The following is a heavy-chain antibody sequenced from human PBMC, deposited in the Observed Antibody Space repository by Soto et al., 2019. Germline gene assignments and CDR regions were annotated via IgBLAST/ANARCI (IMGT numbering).Heavy chain of an antibody. CDR2: IYHSGST. CDR3: AVSNFGVVSGMDV. D-gene: IGHD3-3*01. CDR1: GGPISSGDYS. Sequence: SETLSLTCAVSGGPISSGDYSWSWIRQPPGKGLEWIGFIYHSGSTYYNPPLKSRVTISVDRSKNQFSLKLRSVTAADTAVYYCAVSNFGVVSGMDVWGQGTSVTVSS. J-gene: IGHJ6*02. V-gene: IGHV4-30-2*01.